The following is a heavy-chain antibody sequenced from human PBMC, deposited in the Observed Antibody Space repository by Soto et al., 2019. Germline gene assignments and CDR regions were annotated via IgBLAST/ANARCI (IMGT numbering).Heavy chain of an antibody. D-gene: IGHD3-22*01. V-gene: IGHV1-18*01. CDR2: ISAYNGNT. J-gene: IGHJ5*02. CDR3: ARSDSSGYYFWFDP. Sequence: QVQLVQSGAEVKKPGASVKVSCKASGYAFTSYRISWVRHAPGQGLEWMGWISAYNGNTNYAQKLQGRVTMTTDTSTSTAHMEVRSLRSDDTAVYYCARSDSSGYYFWFDPWGQGTLVTVSS. CDR1: GYAFTSYR.